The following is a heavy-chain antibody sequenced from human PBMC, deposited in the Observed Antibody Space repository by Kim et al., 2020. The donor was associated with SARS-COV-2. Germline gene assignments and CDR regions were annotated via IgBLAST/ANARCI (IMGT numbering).Heavy chain of an antibody. CDR2: ISYDGSNK. Sequence: GGSLRLSCAASGFTFSSYGMHWVRQAPGKGLEWVAVISYDGSNKYYADSVKGRFTISRDNSKNTLYLQMNSLRAEDKAVYYFAKDAEYSRRNGMFDPWGQRTLVTVSS. D-gene: IGHD6-6*01. V-gene: IGHV3-30*18. CDR3: AKDAEYSRRNGMFDP. CDR1: GFTFSSYG. J-gene: IGHJ5*02.